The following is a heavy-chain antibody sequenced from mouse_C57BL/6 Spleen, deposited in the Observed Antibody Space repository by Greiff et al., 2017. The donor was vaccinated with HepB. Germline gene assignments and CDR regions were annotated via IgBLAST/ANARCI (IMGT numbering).Heavy chain of an antibody. CDR1: GFSFNTYA. J-gene: IGHJ4*01. CDR3: VRHGYHRAMDY. D-gene: IGHD2-2*01. V-gene: IGHV10-1*01. Sequence: EVMLVESGGGLVQPKGSLKLSCAASGFSFNTYAMNWVRQAPGKGLEWVARIRSKSNNYATYYADSVKNRFTISRDDSESMLYLQMNNLKTEETAMYYCVRHGYHRAMDYWGQGTSVTVSS. CDR2: IRSKSNNYAT.